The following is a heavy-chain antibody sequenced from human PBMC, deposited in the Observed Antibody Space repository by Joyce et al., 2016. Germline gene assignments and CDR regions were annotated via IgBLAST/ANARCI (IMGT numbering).Heavy chain of an antibody. V-gene: IGHV3-21*01. Sequence: ETVRGRFTVSRDNAKKTLYLQMNSLRAEDSAVFYCARGGISYYYAMYVWGQGTTVTVSS. D-gene: IGHD3-16*01. J-gene: IGHJ6*02. CDR3: ARGGISYYYAMYV.